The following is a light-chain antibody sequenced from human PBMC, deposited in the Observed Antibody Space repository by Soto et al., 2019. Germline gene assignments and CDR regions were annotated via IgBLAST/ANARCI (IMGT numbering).Light chain of an antibody. CDR1: QSVSGN. V-gene: IGKV3-15*01. J-gene: IGKJ1*01. CDR3: QQRYTCPGWR. Sequence: SQSVSGNLAWYQQKPGQAPRLLIFGTSIRATGIPARFSGSGSGTEFTRTNSSLLCGVGAVDYWQQRYTCPGWRFGRGAKGGIK. CDR2: GTS.